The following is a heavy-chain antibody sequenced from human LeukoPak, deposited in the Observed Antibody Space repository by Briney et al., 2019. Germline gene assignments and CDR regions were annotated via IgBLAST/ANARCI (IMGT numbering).Heavy chain of an antibody. J-gene: IGHJ6*03. CDR1: GFTFSSYA. Sequence: PGGSLRLSCAVSGFTFSSYAMHWVRQAPGKGLEWVAVISYDGSNKYYADSVKGRFTISRDNSKNTLYLQMNSLRAEDTAVYYCAKDHDDSSGYYPSYYYYMDVWGKGTTVTISS. D-gene: IGHD3-22*01. V-gene: IGHV3-30*04. CDR3: AKDHDDSSGYYPSYYYYMDV. CDR2: ISYDGSNK.